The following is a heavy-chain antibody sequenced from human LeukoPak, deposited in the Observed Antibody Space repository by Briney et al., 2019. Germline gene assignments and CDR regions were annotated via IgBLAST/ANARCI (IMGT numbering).Heavy chain of an antibody. CDR3: AKEGAIQGPYYFDY. CDR2: IGSSSSYT. V-gene: IGHV3-11*06. CDR1: GFTFSDYY. D-gene: IGHD1-26*01. J-gene: IGHJ4*02. Sequence: GGSLRLSCAASGFTFSDYYMSWIRQAPGKGLEWVSYIGSSSSYTNYADSVKGRFTISRDNAKNSLYLQMNSLRAEDTAVYYCAKEGAIQGPYYFDYWGQGTLVTVSS.